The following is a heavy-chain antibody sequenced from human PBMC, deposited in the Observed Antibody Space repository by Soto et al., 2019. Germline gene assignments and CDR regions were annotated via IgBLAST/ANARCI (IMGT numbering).Heavy chain of an antibody. CDR3: ARRYDSSGYYWPAFDI. Sequence: SVKVSCKASGGTFSIYAISWVRQAPGQGLEWMGGIIPIFGTANYAQKFQGRVTITADESTSTAYMELSSLRSEDTAVYYCARRYDSSGYYWPAFDIWGQGTMVTVSS. J-gene: IGHJ3*02. CDR1: GGTFSIYA. D-gene: IGHD3-22*01. V-gene: IGHV1-69*13. CDR2: IIPIFGTA.